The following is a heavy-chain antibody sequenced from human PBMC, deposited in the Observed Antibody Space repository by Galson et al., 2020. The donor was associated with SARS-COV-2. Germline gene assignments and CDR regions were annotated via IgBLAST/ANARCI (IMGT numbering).Heavy chain of an antibody. CDR2: IQSSGST. J-gene: IGHJ4*02. CDR1: GDPVSSACYY. Sequence: SETLSLTCTVSGDPVSSACYYWSWPRQHPGKGPEWIGYIQSSGSTYYNPSLKSRVTMSADPSKTHFSLALSSVTAADTADYYCARVSGAYDTEYWGQGILVIVSS. D-gene: IGHD1-26*01. V-gene: IGHV4-31*03. CDR3: ARVSGAYDTEY.